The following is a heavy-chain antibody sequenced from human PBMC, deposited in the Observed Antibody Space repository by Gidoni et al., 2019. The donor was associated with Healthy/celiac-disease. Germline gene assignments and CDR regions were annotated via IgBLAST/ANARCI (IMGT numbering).Heavy chain of an antibody. CDR3: ARGHTVTTSAGFDP. Sequence: VPLQESGSGLVTPSPTLPLTCTVSGGSISTGDYYWSWIRQPPGKGLEWIGYVSYSGRTYYNPSLKSRVTISVDTSKNQFTLKLSSVTAADTAVYYCARGHTVTTSAGFDPWGQGTLVTVSS. D-gene: IGHD4-4*01. CDR1: GGSISTGDYY. J-gene: IGHJ5*02. CDR2: VSYSGRT. V-gene: IGHV4-30-4*01.